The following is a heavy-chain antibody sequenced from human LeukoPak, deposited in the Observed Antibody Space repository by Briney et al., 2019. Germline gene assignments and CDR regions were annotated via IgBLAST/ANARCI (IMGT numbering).Heavy chain of an antibody. CDR3: AKPRYSSSWSFDY. J-gene: IGHJ4*02. Sequence: PGRSLRLSCAASGFTFSSYGMHWVRQAPGKGLEWVAVISCDGSNKYYADSVKGRFTISRDNSKNTLYLQMNSLRAEDTAVYYCAKPRYSSSWSFDYWGQGTLVTVSS. D-gene: IGHD6-13*01. CDR1: GFTFSSYG. V-gene: IGHV3-30*18. CDR2: ISCDGSNK.